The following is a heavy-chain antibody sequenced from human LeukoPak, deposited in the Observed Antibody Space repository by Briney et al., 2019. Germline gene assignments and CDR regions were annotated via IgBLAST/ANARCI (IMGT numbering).Heavy chain of an antibody. V-gene: IGHV3-74*01. Sequence: PGGSLTLSCAASGFTFRNYWMHWVRHAPGKGLVWVSSIEGDGSRTNYADSVKGRFTISRDNAENTLYLQMNSLRGEDTAVYFCARATSGTSYEYWGQGTLVTVSS. CDR3: ARATSGTSYEY. CDR2: IEGDGSRT. J-gene: IGHJ4*02. CDR1: GFTFRNYW. D-gene: IGHD5-12*01.